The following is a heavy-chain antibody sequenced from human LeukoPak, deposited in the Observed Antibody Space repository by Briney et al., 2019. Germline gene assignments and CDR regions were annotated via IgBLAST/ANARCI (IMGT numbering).Heavy chain of an antibody. Sequence: GGSLRLSCAASGFTFDDYAMHWVRQAPGKGLEWVSGISWNSGSIGYADSVKGRFTISRDNAKNSLYLQMNSLRAEDTALYYCAKETYSGSYCDYWGQGTLVTVSS. CDR3: AKETYSGSYCDY. J-gene: IGHJ4*02. V-gene: IGHV3-9*01. CDR2: ISWNSGSI. CDR1: GFTFDDYA. D-gene: IGHD1-26*01.